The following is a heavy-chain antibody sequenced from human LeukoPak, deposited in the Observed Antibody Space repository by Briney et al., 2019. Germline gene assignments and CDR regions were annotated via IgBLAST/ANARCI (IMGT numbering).Heavy chain of an antibody. V-gene: IGHV3-48*04. Sequence: GGSLRLSCAASGFTFTTYSMNWVRQAPGKGLEGFSYISRSSITIDYADSVQGRFTLSRDNAKNSLYLHMDSLRVEDTAVYYCARDGVRVFGVNYYWGQGTLVTVSS. CDR3: ARDGVRVFGVNYY. CDR2: ISRSSITI. CDR1: GFTFTTYS. D-gene: IGHD3-3*01. J-gene: IGHJ4*02.